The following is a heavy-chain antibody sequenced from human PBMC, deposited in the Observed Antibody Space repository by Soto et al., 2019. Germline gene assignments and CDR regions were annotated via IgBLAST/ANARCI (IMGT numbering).Heavy chain of an antibody. CDR2: IGWDSGKI. D-gene: IGHD6-13*01. J-gene: IGHJ4*02. CDR3: AKDAVSTWFNYFDS. Sequence: EVQLVESGGDLVQPGRSLRLSCAATGFNFDEFAMHWVRQAPGKGLEWVSGIGWDSGKIGYAESVNGRFIVSRDSTKKSLYLQMNDLRPEDTALYFCAKDAVSTWFNYFDSWGQGTLVSVSS. V-gene: IGHV3-9*01. CDR1: GFNFDEFA.